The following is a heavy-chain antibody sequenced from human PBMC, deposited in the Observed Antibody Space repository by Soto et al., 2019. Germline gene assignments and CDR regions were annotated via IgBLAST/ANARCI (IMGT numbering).Heavy chain of an antibody. CDR2: INAGNGNT. J-gene: IGHJ4*02. D-gene: IGHD6-19*01. CDR1: GYTFTSYA. Sequence: QVQLVQSGAEVKKPGASVKVSCKASGYTFTSYAMHWVRQAPGQRLEWMGWINAGNGNTKYSQKFQGRVTITRDTSASTAYMELSSLXSXDTAVYXCAXXTGXAVWGGYWGQGTLVTVSS. V-gene: IGHV1-3*01. CDR3: AXXTGXAVWGGY.